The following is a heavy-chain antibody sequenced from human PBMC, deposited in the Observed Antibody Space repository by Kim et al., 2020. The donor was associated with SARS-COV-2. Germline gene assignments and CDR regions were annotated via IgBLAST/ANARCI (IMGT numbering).Heavy chain of an antibody. V-gene: IGHV4-34*01. J-gene: IGHJ4*02. Sequence: PSLKSRVTISVDTSKNQFSLKRSSVTAADTAVYYCARGRLSMIVVVGFDYWGQGTLVTVSS. D-gene: IGHD3-22*01. CDR3: ARGRLSMIVVVGFDY.